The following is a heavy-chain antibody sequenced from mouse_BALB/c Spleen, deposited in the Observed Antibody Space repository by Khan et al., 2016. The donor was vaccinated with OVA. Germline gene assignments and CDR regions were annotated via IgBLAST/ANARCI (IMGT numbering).Heavy chain of an antibody. CDR3: ARHTCYHYSFIQF. Sequence: QVQLKQSGPGLVAPSQSLSITCTISGFSLTNYGVHWVRQPPGKGLEWLVVIWSDGSTTYNSALKSRLTISKDNSKSQVFLKMTRLRTDEQTKYFSARHTCYHYSFIQFWGQGTSVTVSS. V-gene: IGHV2-6-1*01. J-gene: IGHJ4*01. CDR2: IWSDGST. D-gene: IGHD2-4*01. CDR1: GFSLTNYG.